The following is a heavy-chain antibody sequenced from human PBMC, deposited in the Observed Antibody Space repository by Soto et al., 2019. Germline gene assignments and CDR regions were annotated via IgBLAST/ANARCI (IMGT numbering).Heavy chain of an antibody. CDR3: AKCFTSCYRQNFDY. V-gene: IGHV3-23*01. CDR2: ISGSGHDT. CDR1: GFAFSSYA. D-gene: IGHD2-2*02. Sequence: GGSLRLSCAASGFAFSSYAMSWVRQAPGKGLEWVAAISGSGHDTNDADSVKGRFTISRDNSKNTLYLQMYSLRAEDTALYYCAKCFTSCYRQNFDYWGQGTLVTVSS. J-gene: IGHJ4*02.